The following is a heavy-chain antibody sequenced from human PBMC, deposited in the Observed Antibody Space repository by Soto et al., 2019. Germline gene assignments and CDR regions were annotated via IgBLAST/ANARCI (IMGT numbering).Heavy chain of an antibody. CDR2: ITPIFDTT. CDR3: ARYPTSLNNWFDP. Sequence: QIHLVQSGAEVKKPGSSVKISCKASGGTFSNYAISWVRQAPGQGLEWMGGITPIFDTTNYAQKFQGRLTITADTSTSTAYMELSGLRSDDTAIYFCARYPTSLNNWFDPWGQGTLVTVPS. D-gene: IGHD3-9*01. CDR1: GGTFSNYA. J-gene: IGHJ5*02. V-gene: IGHV1-69*06.